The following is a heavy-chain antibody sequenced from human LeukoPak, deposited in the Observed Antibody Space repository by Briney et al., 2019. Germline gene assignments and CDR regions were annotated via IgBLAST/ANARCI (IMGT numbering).Heavy chain of an antibody. V-gene: IGHV1-8*03. J-gene: IGHJ4*02. CDR2: MNPNSGNT. CDR1: GYTFTSYD. CDR3: ARARYYYDSSGYYYYFDY. D-gene: IGHD3-22*01. Sequence: GASVKVSCKASGYTFTSYDINWVRQATGQGLERMGWMNPNSGNTGYAQKFQGRVTITRNTSISTAYMELSSLRSEDTAVYYCARARYYYDSSGYYYYFDYWGQGTLVTVSS.